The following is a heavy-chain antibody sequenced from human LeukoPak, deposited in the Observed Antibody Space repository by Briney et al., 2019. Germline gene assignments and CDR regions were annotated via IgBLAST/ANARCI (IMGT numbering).Heavy chain of an antibody. CDR2: IRSKAYGGTT. Sequence: GGSLRLSCTASGFTFGDYAMSWLRQAPGKGLEWVGFIRSKAYGGTTEYAASVKGRFTISRGDSKSIAYLQMDSLNTEDTAVYYCTRVRRYSSSWLTFDYWGQGTLVTVSS. J-gene: IGHJ4*02. CDR1: GFTFGDYA. D-gene: IGHD6-13*01. V-gene: IGHV3-49*03. CDR3: TRVRRYSSSWLTFDY.